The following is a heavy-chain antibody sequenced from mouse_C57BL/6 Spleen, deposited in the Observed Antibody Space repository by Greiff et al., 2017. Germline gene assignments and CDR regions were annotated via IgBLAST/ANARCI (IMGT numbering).Heavy chain of an antibody. V-gene: IGHV7-3*01. J-gene: IGHJ1*03. Sequence: EVQVVESGGGLVQPGGSLSLSCAASGFTFTDYYMSWVRQPPGKALEWLGFIRNKANGYTKEYSESVKGRFTISRDNSQSILYLQMNALRAEYSATYYCARYDLDWYFDVWGTGTTVTVSS. CDR3: ARYDLDWYFDV. CDR1: GFTFTDYY. D-gene: IGHD2-10*02. CDR2: IRNKANGYTK.